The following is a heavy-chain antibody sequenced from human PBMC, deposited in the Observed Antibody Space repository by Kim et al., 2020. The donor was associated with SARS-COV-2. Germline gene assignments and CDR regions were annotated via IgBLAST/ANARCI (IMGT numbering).Heavy chain of an antibody. J-gene: IGHJ6*02. CDR3: ARDVRRYYGSGSYYTNYYYGMDV. CDR1: GGSFSGYY. V-gene: IGHV4-34*01. D-gene: IGHD3-10*01. CDR2: INHSGST. Sequence: SETLSLTCAVYGGSFSGYYWSWIRQPPGKGLEWIGEINHSGSTNYNPSLKSRVTISVDTSKNQFSLKLSSVTAADTAVYYCARDVRRYYGSGSYYTNYYYGMDVWGQGTTVTVSS.